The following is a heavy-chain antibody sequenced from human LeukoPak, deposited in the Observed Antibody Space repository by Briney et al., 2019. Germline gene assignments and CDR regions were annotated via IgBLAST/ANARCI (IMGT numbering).Heavy chain of an antibody. CDR2: IKSKTDGGTT. CDR3: AKLRSGGYSYGYDY. J-gene: IGHJ4*02. Sequence: GGSLRLSCAASGFTFSNAWMSWVRQAPGKGLEWVGRIKSKTDGGTTDYAAPVKGRFTISRDNSKNTLYLQMNSLSAEDTAVYYCAKLRSGGYSYGYDYWGQGTLVTVSS. D-gene: IGHD5-18*01. CDR1: GFTFSNAW. V-gene: IGHV3-15*01.